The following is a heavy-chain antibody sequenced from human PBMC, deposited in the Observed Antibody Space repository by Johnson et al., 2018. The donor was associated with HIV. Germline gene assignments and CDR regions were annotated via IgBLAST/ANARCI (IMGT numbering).Heavy chain of an antibody. D-gene: IGHD3/OR15-3a*01. Sequence: QLVESGGGLVQPGRSLRLSCAASGFTFDDYAMHWVRQAPGKGLEWVSGISWNSGSIGYADSVKGRFTISRDNSKNTLYLQMNSLRAEDTAVYYCARDLGVDWSKGAFDMWGQGTMVTVSS. J-gene: IGHJ3*02. CDR2: ISWNSGSI. CDR1: GFTFDDYA. CDR3: ARDLGVDWSKGAFDM. V-gene: IGHV3-9*01.